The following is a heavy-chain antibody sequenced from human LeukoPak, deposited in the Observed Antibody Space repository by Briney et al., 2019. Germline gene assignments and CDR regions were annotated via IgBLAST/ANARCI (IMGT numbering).Heavy chain of an antibody. CDR3: ARGSGSSWYLDAFDI. CDR1: GYSFTSYW. D-gene: IGHD6-13*01. J-gene: IGHJ3*02. CDR2: IYPGDSDT. Sequence: GESLKISCKGSGYSFTSYWIGWVRQMPGKGLEWMGIIYPGDSDTRYSPSFQGQVTISADKSISTAYLQWSSLKASDTAMYYCARGSGSSWYLDAFDIWGQGTMVTVSS. V-gene: IGHV5-51*01.